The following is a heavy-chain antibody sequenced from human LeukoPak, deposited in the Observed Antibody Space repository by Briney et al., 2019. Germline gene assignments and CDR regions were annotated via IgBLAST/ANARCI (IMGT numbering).Heavy chain of an antibody. V-gene: IGHV1-46*01. CDR2: INPSGGST. CDR1: GYTFTSYY. CDR3: ARDYYDSSGYSVGEDY. D-gene: IGHD3-22*01. J-gene: IGHJ4*02. Sequence: GASVTVSCKASGYTFTSYYMHWVRQAPGQGLEWMGIINPSGGSTSYAQKFQGRVTMTRDTSTSTVYMELSSLRSEDTAVYYCARDYYDSSGYSVGEDYWGQGTLVTVSS.